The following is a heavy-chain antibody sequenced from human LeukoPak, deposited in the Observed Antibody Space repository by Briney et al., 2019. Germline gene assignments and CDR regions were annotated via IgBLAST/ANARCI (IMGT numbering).Heavy chain of an antibody. CDR3: ARATHPYYYDSSGRLFDY. Sequence: ASVKVSCKASGYTFTSYGINWVRQAPGQGLEWMGWISTYSGNTNYAQKLQGRVTMTTDTSTSTAYMELRSLRSDDTAVYYCARATHPYYYDSSGRLFDYWGQGTLVTVSS. J-gene: IGHJ4*02. V-gene: IGHV1-18*01. CDR2: ISTYSGNT. D-gene: IGHD3-22*01. CDR1: GYTFTSYG.